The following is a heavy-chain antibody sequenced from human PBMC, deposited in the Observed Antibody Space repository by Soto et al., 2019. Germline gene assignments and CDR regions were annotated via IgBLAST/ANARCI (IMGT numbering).Heavy chain of an antibody. J-gene: IGHJ4*02. D-gene: IGHD2-21*01. CDR1: GGSISSYY. CDR2: IYASGST. V-gene: IGHV4-4*07. Sequence: SETLSLTCTVSGGSISSYYWNWIRQSAGRGLEWIGRIYASGSTNYSPSLKSRVAMSVDTSKNLFSLKLSSVTAADTAIYYCARDRGYCETTACYLDYWGQGILVTVSS. CDR3: ARDRGYCETTACYLDY.